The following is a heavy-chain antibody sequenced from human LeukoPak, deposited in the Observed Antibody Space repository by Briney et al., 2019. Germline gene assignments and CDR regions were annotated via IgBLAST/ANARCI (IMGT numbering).Heavy chain of an antibody. V-gene: IGHV1-24*01. CDR3: ATHLGPS. CDR2: FDPENGET. Sequence: ASVKVSCKVSGYTLTELSIHWVRQAPGKGLEWMAGFDPENGETIYARKLHDRVTVTGDTSTDTIYMDLGSLRVEDTAVYYCATHLGPSWGQGTLVTVSS. J-gene: IGHJ4*02. D-gene: IGHD1-26*01. CDR1: GYTLTELS.